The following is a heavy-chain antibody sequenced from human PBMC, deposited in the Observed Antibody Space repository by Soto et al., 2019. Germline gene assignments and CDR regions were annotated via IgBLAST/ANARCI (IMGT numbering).Heavy chain of an antibody. Sequence: QVQLQESGPGLVKPSQTLSLTCTVSGGSISSGGNYWSWIRQRPGKGLEWIGYIYDNERTYYNPSLKSRVTMSADMSENQFSLNLRSVNAADTAVYYCARDVWGYDRTGYAPDYWGQGTLVTVSS. D-gene: IGHD3-22*01. CDR1: GGSISSGGNY. CDR3: ARDVWGYDRTGYAPDY. J-gene: IGHJ4*02. V-gene: IGHV4-31*03. CDR2: IYDNERT.